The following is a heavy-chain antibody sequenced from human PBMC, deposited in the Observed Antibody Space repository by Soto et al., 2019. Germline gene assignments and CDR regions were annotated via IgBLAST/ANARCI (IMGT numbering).Heavy chain of an antibody. Sequence: EVQLVESGGDLVQPGGSLRLSCAASRFTFSDYSMNWVRQAPGKGLEWVSYISGGGETIYYADSVRGRFTISRDNAKNSLFLQMSSLREEDMAVYYCARESPSSQWLPTRYFDYWGQGTLVTVSA. D-gene: IGHD6-19*01. V-gene: IGHV3-48*02. CDR1: RFTFSDYS. CDR3: ARESPSSQWLPTRYFDY. J-gene: IGHJ4*02. CDR2: ISGGGETI.